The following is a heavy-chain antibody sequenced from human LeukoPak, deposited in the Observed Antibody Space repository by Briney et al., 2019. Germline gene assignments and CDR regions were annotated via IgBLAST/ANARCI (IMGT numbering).Heavy chain of an antibody. D-gene: IGHD1-26*01. CDR2: INPNSGGT. CDR3: ARDPTLSGPDDAFDN. J-gene: IGHJ3*02. Sequence: ASVKVSCKASGYTFTGYYMHWVRQAPGQGLEWMGWINPNSGGTNYAQKFQGRVTMTRDTSISTAYMELSRLRSDDTAVFFCARDPTLSGPDDAFDNWGQGTMVTVSS. CDR1: GYTFTGYY. V-gene: IGHV1-2*02.